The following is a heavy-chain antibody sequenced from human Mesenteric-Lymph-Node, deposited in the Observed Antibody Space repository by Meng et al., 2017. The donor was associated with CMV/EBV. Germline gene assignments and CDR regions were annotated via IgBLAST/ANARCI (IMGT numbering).Heavy chain of an antibody. V-gene: IGHV4-59*01. CDR1: GGSISSYY. CDR2: IYYSGST. J-gene: IGHJ4*02. D-gene: IGHD2/OR15-2a*01. Sequence: SETLSLTCTVSGGSISSYYWSWIRQPPGKGLEWVGYIYYSGSTNYNPSLKSRVTMSVDTSRNQFSLKLTSVTAADTAVYYCALLADYWGQGTLVTVSS. CDR3: ALLADY.